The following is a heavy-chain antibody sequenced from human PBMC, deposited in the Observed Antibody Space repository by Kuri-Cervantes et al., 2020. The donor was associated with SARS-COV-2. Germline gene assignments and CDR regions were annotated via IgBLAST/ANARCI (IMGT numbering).Heavy chain of an antibody. Sequence: GGSLRLSCAASGFTFSSYAMSWVRQAPGKGLEWVSAISGSGGSTYYADSVKGRFTISRDNSKNTLYLQMNSLRAEDTAVYYCAKAMGYCTGGVCYTYYYYYMDVWGKGTTVTVSS. J-gene: IGHJ6*03. D-gene: IGHD2-8*02. CDR1: GFTFSSYA. CDR3: AKAMGYCTGGVCYTYYYYYMDV. CDR2: ISGSGGST. V-gene: IGHV3-23*01.